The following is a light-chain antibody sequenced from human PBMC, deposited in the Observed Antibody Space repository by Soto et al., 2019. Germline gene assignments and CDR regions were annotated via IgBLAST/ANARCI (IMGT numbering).Light chain of an antibody. Sequence: DIQMTQSPSTLSASVGDRVTITCRASQSISSWLAWYQQKPGKAPKLLIYDASSLESGVPSRFIGSGSVTEFTLTISSLQPDDFATYYCQQYNSYSPWTFGQGTKVDIK. CDR3: QQYNSYSPWT. J-gene: IGKJ1*01. V-gene: IGKV1-5*01. CDR2: DAS. CDR1: QSISSW.